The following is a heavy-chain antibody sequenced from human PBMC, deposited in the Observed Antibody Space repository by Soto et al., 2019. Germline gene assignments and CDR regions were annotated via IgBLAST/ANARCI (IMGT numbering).Heavy chain of an antibody. Sequence: SQTLSLTCAISVDIVSSNSAAWNCIRQSPSRGLEWLGRTYYRSKWYNDYAVSVKSRITINPDTSKNQFSLQLNSVTPEDTAVYYCARELGSSWYWFDPWGQGTLVTVSS. CDR3: ARELGSSWYWFDP. D-gene: IGHD6-13*01. CDR1: VDIVSSNSAA. J-gene: IGHJ5*02. CDR2: TYYRSKWYN. V-gene: IGHV6-1*01.